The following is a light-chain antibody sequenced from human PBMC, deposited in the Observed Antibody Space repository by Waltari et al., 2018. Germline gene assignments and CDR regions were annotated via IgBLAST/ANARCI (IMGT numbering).Light chain of an antibody. CDR3: QQYYTMPVT. CDR2: WSF. J-gene: IGKJ4*01. V-gene: IGKV4-1*01. Sequence: DIVMTQSPESLAVSLGERATINCKSSQSLISTSNNKNFLAWYQVKLGQPPKLLFYWSFTRQSGVPDRFSGSGSGTDFTLTISSLQAEDVAIYYCQQYYTMPVTLGGGTKVEIK. CDR1: QSLISTSNNKNF.